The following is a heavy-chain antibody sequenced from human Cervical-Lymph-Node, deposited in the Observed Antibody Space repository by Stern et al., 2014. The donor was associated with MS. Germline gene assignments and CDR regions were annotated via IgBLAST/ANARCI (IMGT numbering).Heavy chain of an antibody. CDR3: AREDSIRALEY. CDR2: IKEDGSEK. V-gene: IGHV3-7*01. D-gene: IGHD3-3*02. J-gene: IGHJ4*02. Sequence: EVQLEESGGGLVQPGGSLRLSCVASGFTFSSYWMTWVRQAPGKGLEWVANIKEDGSEKNYVDSVKGRFTISRDNTKQSVYLQMNSLTTEDTAVYHCAREDSIRALEYWGLGNLVTVSS. CDR1: GFTFSSYW.